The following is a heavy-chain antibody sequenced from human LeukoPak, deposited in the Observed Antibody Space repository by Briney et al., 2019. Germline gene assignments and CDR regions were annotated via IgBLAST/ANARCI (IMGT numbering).Heavy chain of an antibody. CDR3: TRHGYSSH. CDR2: ISGSGGST. D-gene: IGHD6-19*01. J-gene: IGHJ4*02. CDR1: GGSFSGYY. Sequence: PSETLSLTCAVYGGSFSGYYWSWIRQPPGKGLEWVSGISGSGGSTYYADSVKGRFTISRDNSKNTAYLQMNSLKTEDTAVYYCTRHGYSSHWGQGTLVTVSS. V-gene: IGHV3-23*01.